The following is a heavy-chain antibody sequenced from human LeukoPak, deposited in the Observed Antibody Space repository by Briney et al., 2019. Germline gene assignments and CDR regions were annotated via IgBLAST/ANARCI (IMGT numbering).Heavy chain of an antibody. Sequence: GGSLRLSCAASGFTFSSYGMHWVRQAPGKGLEWVAVIWYDGSNKYYADSVKGRFTISRDNSKNTLYLQMNSLRAEDTAVYYCARGDPYLGFHRAFDIWGQGTMVTVSS. J-gene: IGHJ3*02. CDR3: ARGDPYLGFHRAFDI. V-gene: IGHV3-33*01. CDR2: IWYDGSNK. CDR1: GFTFSSYG. D-gene: IGHD3-10*01.